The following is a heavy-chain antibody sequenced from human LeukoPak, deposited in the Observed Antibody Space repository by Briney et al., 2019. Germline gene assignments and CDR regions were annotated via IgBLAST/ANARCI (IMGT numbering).Heavy chain of an antibody. V-gene: IGHV3-30*18. D-gene: IGHD3-16*01. CDR1: GFTFSSYG. CDR2: ISYDGSNK. J-gene: IGHJ4*02. Sequence: GGSLRLSCAASGFTFSSYGMHWVRQAPGKGLEWVAVISYDGSNKYYADSVKGRFTISRDNSKNTLYLQMNSLRAEDTAVYYCAKVHSKLYSNPLSPVWGSYHRGEDYWGQGTLVTVSS. CDR3: AKVHSKLYSNPLSPVWGSYHRGEDY.